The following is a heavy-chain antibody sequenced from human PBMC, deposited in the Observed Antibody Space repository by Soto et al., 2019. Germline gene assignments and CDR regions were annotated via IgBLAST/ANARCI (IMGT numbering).Heavy chain of an antibody. J-gene: IGHJ4*02. Sequence: QVQLVQSGAEVRKPGSSVKVSCKASGGTFSRHAISWVRQAPGQGLEWMGGIIPIFGTANHAQKFQGRVTIIGDESRCTVYMELSSLRSEDTAMYYCARGWGYDSNDYYYAYWGQGTLVIVSS. CDR1: GGTFSRHA. V-gene: IGHV1-69*01. CDR2: IIPIFGTA. D-gene: IGHD3-22*01. CDR3: ARGWGYDSNDYYYAY.